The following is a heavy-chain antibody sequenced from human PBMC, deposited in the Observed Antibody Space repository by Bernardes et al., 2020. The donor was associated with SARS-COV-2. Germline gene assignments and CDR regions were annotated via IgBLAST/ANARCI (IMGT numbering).Heavy chain of an antibody. Sequence: GASLKISCKGSGSTFTSYWITWVRQMPGKGLEWMGRIDPTDSYSNYSPSFQGHVTISADKSLSTAYLQWSSLKASDTAIYYCARQKYATYYYYYGMDVWGQGTTVTVSS. CDR1: GSTFTSYW. J-gene: IGHJ6*02. D-gene: IGHD2-8*01. CDR3: ARQKYATYYYYYGMDV. CDR2: IDPTDSYS. V-gene: IGHV5-10-1*01.